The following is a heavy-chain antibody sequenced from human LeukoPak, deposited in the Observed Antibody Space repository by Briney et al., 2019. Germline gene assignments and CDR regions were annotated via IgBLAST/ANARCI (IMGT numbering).Heavy chain of an antibody. D-gene: IGHD4-17*01. CDR2: ISSSGSTI. Sequence: PGGSLRLSCAASGFTFSSYEMNWVRQAPGKGLEWVSYISSSGSTIYYADSVKGRFTISRDNAKNSLYLQMNSLRAEDTAVYYCARSYGDYSYYYYYMDVWGKGTTVTVSS. CDR1: GFTFSSYE. V-gene: IGHV3-48*03. CDR3: ARSYGDYSYYYYYMDV. J-gene: IGHJ6*03.